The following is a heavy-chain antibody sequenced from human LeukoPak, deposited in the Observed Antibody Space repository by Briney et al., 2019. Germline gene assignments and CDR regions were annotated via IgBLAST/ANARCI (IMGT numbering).Heavy chain of an antibody. CDR3: ARDHIVGATGAFDI. CDR1: GGSISSYY. J-gene: IGHJ3*02. V-gene: IGHV4-4*07. CDR2: IYSSGST. Sequence: PSETLSLTCTVSGGSISSYYWSWIRQPAGKGLEWIGRIYSSGSTNYNPSLKSRVTMSVDTSKNQFSLKLSSVTAADTAVYCCARDHIVGATGAFDIWGQGTMVTVSS. D-gene: IGHD1-26*01.